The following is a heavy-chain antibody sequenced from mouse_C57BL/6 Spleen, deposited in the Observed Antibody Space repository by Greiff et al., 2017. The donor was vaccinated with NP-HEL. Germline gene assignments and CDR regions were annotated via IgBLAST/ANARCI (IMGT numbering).Heavy chain of an antibody. J-gene: IGHJ1*03. CDR3: ARHLRNSYFDV. CDR2: IDPEDGET. V-gene: IGHV14-2*01. D-gene: IGHD1-1*01. Sequence: EVKLQESGAELVKPGASVKLSCTASGFNITDYYMHWVKQRTEQGLEWIGRIDPEDGETKYAPKFQGKATMTVEQSYNTAYLQLSRLTYDDTAVYSGARHLRNSYFDVWGTGTTVTVSS. CDR1: GFNITDYY.